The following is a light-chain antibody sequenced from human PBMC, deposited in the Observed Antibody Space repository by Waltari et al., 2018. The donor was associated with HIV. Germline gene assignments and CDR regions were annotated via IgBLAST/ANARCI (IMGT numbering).Light chain of an antibody. V-gene: IGKV4-1*01. CDR3: QQHYTTPHT. Sequence: VMTHSQAPLPWPLGERPTTNSKPNQSVLYSSNNKNYLAWYQQKPGQRPKLLVYWASTRESGVPDRFSGSGSGTDFTLTISSLQAEDVAVYFCQQHYTTPHTFGQGTKLEIK. J-gene: IGKJ2*01. CDR1: QSVLYSSNNKNY. CDR2: WAS.